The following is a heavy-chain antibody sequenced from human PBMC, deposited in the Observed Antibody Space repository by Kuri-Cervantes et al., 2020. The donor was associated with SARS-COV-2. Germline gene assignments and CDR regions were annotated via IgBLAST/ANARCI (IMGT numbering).Heavy chain of an antibody. V-gene: IGHV4-39*01. Sequence: ESLKISCTVSGGSISSSSYYWGWIRQPPGKGLEWIGSIYYSGSTYYNPSLKSRVTIPVDTSKNQFSLKLSSVTAADTAVYYCARHPPEYYSLYYFDYWGQGTLVTVSS. CDR2: IYYSGST. CDR1: GGSISSSSYY. J-gene: IGHJ4*02. D-gene: IGHD3-10*01. CDR3: ARHPPEYYSLYYFDY.